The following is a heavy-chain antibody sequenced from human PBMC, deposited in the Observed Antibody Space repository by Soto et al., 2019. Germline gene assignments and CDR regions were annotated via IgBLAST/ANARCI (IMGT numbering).Heavy chain of an antibody. Sequence: PSETLSLTCAVSGGSISSNNWWSWVRQPPGKGLEWIGEIYHSGSTNYNPSLKSRVTTSVDKSKNQFSLKLSSLTAADTAVYYCASRLRIAEAGNFDYWGQGTLVTVSS. V-gene: IGHV4-4*02. D-gene: IGHD6-13*01. CDR2: IYHSGST. CDR3: ASRLRIAEAGNFDY. CDR1: GGSISSNNW. J-gene: IGHJ4*02.